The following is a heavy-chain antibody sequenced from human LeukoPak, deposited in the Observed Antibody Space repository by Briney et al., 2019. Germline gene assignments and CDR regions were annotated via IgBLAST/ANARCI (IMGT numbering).Heavy chain of an antibody. CDR3: AQDRGLDAFDI. V-gene: IGHV4-59*01. D-gene: IGHD3-10*01. CDR1: GGSISSYY. CDR2: IYYSGST. Sequence: SETLSLTCTVSGGSISSYYWSWIRQPPGKGLEWIGYIYYSGSTNYNPSLKSRVTISVDTSKNQFSLKLSSVTAADTAVYYCAQDRGLDAFDIWGQGTLVTVSS. J-gene: IGHJ3*02.